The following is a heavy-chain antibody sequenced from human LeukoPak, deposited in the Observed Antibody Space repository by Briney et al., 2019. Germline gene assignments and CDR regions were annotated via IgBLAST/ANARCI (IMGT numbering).Heavy chain of an antibody. CDR2: ISYSGST. V-gene: IGHV4-59*08. CDR3: ARIGGNDY. J-gene: IGHJ4*02. CDR1: GGSIKNYY. D-gene: IGHD4-23*01. Sequence: SETLSLTCTVSGGSIKNYYWSWIRQPPGKGLEWIGYISYSGSTNYNPSLKSRVSISVDTSKNQFSLKLTSVTAADTAVYYCARIGGNDYWGQGTLVTVSS.